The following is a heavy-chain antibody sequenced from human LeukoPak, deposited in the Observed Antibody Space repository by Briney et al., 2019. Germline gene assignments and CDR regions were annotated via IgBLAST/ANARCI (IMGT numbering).Heavy chain of an antibody. D-gene: IGHD6-19*01. V-gene: IGHV3-53*01. Sequence: GGSLRLSCAASGFTFSSYSMNWVRQAPGKGLEWVSVIYSGGSTYYADSVKGRFTISRDNSKNTLYLQMNSLRAEDTAVYYCARDSGYSSGWYFFLDYWGQGTLVTVSS. J-gene: IGHJ4*02. CDR2: IYSGGST. CDR3: ARDSGYSSGWYFFLDY. CDR1: GFTFSSYS.